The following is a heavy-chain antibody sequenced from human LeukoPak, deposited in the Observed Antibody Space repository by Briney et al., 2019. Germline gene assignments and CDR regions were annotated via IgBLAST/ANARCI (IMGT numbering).Heavy chain of an antibody. Sequence: PSETLSLTCNVSGGSISRSSYYWGWICQPPGKGLEWIGSIYYSGSTYYNPSLKSRVSISIDTSKNQVSLNVSSVTAADTAVYYCVSQGYYFYMDVWGKGTTVTVS. V-gene: IGHV4-39*07. CDR1: GGSISRSSYY. CDR3: VSQGYYFYMDV. J-gene: IGHJ6*03. CDR2: IYYSGST.